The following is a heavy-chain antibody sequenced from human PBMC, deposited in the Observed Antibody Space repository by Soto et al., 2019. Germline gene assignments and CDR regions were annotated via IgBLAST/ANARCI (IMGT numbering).Heavy chain of an antibody. CDR3: ARGGTSSQPRVLEWLRSPYFDY. CDR1: GGSISSYY. J-gene: IGHJ4*02. D-gene: IGHD3-3*01. V-gene: IGHV4-59*01. Sequence: SETLSLTCTVSGGSISSYYWSWIRQPPGKGLEWIGYIYYSGSTNYNPSLKSRVTISVDTSKNQFSLKLSSVTAADTAVYYCARGGTSSQPRVLEWLRSPYFDYWGQGTLVTVSS. CDR2: IYYSGST.